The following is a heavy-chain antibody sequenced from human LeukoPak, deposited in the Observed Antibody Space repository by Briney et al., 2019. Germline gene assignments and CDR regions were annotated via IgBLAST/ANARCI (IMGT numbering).Heavy chain of an antibody. D-gene: IGHD4-23*01. CDR1: GGSISSSSYY. J-gene: IGHJ6*03. CDR2: IYYSGST. CDR3: ARGKRATVVTLGIYYYCLDV. Sequence: SETLSLTCTVSGGSISSSSYYWGWIRQPPGKGLEWIGSIYYSGSTYYNPSLKSRVTISVDTSKNQFSLKLSSVTAADTAVYYCARGKRATVVTLGIYYYCLDVWGKGTPVTVSS. V-gene: IGHV4-39*07.